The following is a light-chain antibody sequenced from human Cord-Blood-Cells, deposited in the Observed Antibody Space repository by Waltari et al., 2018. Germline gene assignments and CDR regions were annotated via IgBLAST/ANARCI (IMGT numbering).Light chain of an antibody. V-gene: IGLV3-10*01. J-gene: IGLJ3*02. Sequence: SYELTQPPSVSVSPGQTARITCSGDALPKKYAYWYQQKSGKAPVLVIYEDSKRPSGIPERFSGSSSGTMATLTISGAQVEDEADYYCYSTDSSGNHNWVFGGGTKLTVL. CDR1: ALPKKY. CDR2: EDS. CDR3: YSTDSSGNHNWV.